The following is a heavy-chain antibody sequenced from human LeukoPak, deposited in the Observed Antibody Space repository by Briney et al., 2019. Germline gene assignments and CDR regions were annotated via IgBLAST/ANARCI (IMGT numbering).Heavy chain of an antibody. CDR3: AKVSQIYCSSTSCHNDY. V-gene: IGHV3-23*01. CDR2: ISGSGGST. D-gene: IGHD2-2*02. Sequence: GGSLRLSCAASGFTFSSYAMSWVRQAPGRGLEWVSAISGSGGSTYYADSVKGRFTISRDNSKNTLYLQMNSLRAEDTAVYYCAKVSQIYCSSTSCHNDYWGQGTLVTVSS. CDR1: GFTFSSYA. J-gene: IGHJ4*02.